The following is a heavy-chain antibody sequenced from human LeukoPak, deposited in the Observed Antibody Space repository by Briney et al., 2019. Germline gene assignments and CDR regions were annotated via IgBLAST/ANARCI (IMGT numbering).Heavy chain of an antibody. J-gene: IGHJ4*02. V-gene: IGHV3-23*01. D-gene: IGHD6-13*01. CDR3: AKWEQQLVAPFDY. CDR1: GFTFSSYA. Sequence: GGSLRLFCAASGFTFSSYAMSWVRQAPGKGLEWVSAISGSGGSTYYADSVKGRFTISRDNSKDTLYLQMNSLRAEDTAVYYCAKWEQQLVAPFDYWGQGTLVTVSS. CDR2: ISGSGGST.